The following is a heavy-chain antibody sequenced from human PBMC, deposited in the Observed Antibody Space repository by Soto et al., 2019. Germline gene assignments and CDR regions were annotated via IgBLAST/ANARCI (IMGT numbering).Heavy chain of an antibody. CDR2: IIPIFGTA. Sequence: QVQLVQSGAEVKKPGSSVKVSCKASGGTFSSYAISWVRRAPGQGLEWRGGIIPIFGTANYAQKFQGRVTITADESTSTAYMELSSLSPEVTAVYYCATHPMATSTSYYGMDVWGQGTTVTVAS. D-gene: IGHD5-12*01. V-gene: IGHV1-69*12. J-gene: IGHJ6*02. CDR1: GGTFSSYA. CDR3: ATHPMATSTSYYGMDV.